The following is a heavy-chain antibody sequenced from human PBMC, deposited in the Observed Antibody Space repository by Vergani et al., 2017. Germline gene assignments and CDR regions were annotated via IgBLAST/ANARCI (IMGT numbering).Heavy chain of an antibody. Sequence: EVQLVESGGGLVQPGGSLRLSCAASGFTFSSYSMNWVRQAPGKGLEWVSYISSSSSTIYYADSVKGRFTISRDNAKNSLYLQMNSLRAEDTAVYYCAGEPESSSSWYRDYYYGMDVWGQGTTVTVSS. D-gene: IGHD6-13*01. J-gene: IGHJ6*02. CDR3: AGEPESSSSWYRDYYYGMDV. V-gene: IGHV3-48*01. CDR1: GFTFSSYS. CDR2: ISSSSSTI.